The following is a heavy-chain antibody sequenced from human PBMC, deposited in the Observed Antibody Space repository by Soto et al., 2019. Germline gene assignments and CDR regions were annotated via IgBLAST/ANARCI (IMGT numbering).Heavy chain of an antibody. D-gene: IGHD1-7*01. J-gene: IGHJ4*02. CDR1: GGTFSSYA. CDR2: IIPIFGTA. CDR3: TGSGTTPLVDY. Sequence: EASVKVSCKASGGTFSSYAISWVRQAPGRGLEWMGGIIPIFGTANYAQKFQGRVTITADKSTGTAYMELSSLRSEDTAVYYCTGSGTTPLVDYWGQGTLVTVSS. V-gene: IGHV1-69*06.